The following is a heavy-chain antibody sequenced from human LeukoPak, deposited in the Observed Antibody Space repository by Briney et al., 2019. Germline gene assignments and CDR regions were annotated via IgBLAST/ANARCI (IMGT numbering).Heavy chain of an antibody. CDR3: ARFREGYYMDV. CDR2: IYTSGST. J-gene: IGHJ6*03. Sequence: SETLSLTCTVSGYSINNGYYWGWIRQSPGKGLEWIGRIYTSGSTNYNPSLKSRVTMSVDTSKNQFSLKLSSVTAADTAVYYCARFREGYYMDVWGKGTTVTISS. CDR1: GYSINNGYY. V-gene: IGHV4-38-2*02.